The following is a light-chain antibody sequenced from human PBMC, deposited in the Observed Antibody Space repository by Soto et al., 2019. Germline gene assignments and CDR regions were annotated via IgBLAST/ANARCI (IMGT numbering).Light chain of an antibody. CDR1: SSDVGGYNY. CDR2: DVS. V-gene: IGLV2-14*03. Sequence: QSVLTQPASVSGSPGQSITISCTGTSSDVGGYNYVSWYQHHPGKAHKLIIYDVSNRPSVVSFRFSGSKSDNTASLTISGLQPEDEADYHCSSYTTSNTRQIVFGTGTKVTVL. CDR3: SSYTTSNTRQIV. J-gene: IGLJ1*01.